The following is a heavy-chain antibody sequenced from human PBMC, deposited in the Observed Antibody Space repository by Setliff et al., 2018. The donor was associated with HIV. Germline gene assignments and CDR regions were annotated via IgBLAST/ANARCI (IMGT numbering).Heavy chain of an antibody. CDR1: GSSISNGYY. Sequence: PSETLSLTCAVSGSSISNGYYWGWIRQPPGKGLDWIGSIYHSGSTYYHPSLKSRVTISVDTSKNQFSLKLSSVTAADTAVYYCARVRQVSDYGDYDYYFDYWGQGALVTVSS. CDR3: ARVRQVSDYGDYDYYFDY. CDR2: IYHSGST. D-gene: IGHD4-17*01. V-gene: IGHV4-38-2*01. J-gene: IGHJ4*02.